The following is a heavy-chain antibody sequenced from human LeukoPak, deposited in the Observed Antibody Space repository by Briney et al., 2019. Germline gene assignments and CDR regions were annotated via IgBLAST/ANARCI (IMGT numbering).Heavy chain of an antibody. CDR1: GFSFSSYW. Sequence: PGGSLRLSCAAFGFSFSSYWMDWVRQAPGKGLVWVSRISSDGSSTYYADSVEGRFTISRDNAKNTLYLQMNSLRAEDTAVYYCARVRSGYYFDYWGQGTLVTVSS. D-gene: IGHD2-21*01. CDR3: ARVRSGYYFDY. CDR2: ISSDGSST. J-gene: IGHJ4*02. V-gene: IGHV3-74*01.